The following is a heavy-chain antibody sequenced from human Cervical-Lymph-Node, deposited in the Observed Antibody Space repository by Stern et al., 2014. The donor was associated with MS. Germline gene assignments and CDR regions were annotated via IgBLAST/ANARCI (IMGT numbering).Heavy chain of an antibody. V-gene: IGHV1-2*06. Sequence: VQLVQSGAEVKKPVASVKVSCKASGYTFTGFYMHWVRQAPGQGLEWMGRINPNSGDTTYVQKFQGRVTMTRDTSISTASMELSRLRSDDTAVYYCAREIPGIAAAAYWGQGTLVTVSS. CDR2: INPNSGDT. CDR3: AREIPGIAAAAY. D-gene: IGHD6-13*01. J-gene: IGHJ4*02. CDR1: GYTFTGFY.